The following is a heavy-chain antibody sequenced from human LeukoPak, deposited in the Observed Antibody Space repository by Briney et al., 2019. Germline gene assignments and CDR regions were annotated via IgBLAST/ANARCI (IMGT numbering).Heavy chain of an antibody. D-gene: IGHD3-9*01. Sequence: SVKVSCKASGGTFSSYAISWVRQAPGQGLDWMGGIMPIFGTANYAQKFQGRVTITTDESTSTAYMELSSLRSEDTAVYYFFKHETAYDILTGYPPYYYYYMDVWGKGTTVTVSS. V-gene: IGHV1-69*05. CDR1: GGTFSSYA. J-gene: IGHJ6*03. CDR2: IMPIFGTA. CDR3: FKHETAYDILTGYPPYYYYYMDV.